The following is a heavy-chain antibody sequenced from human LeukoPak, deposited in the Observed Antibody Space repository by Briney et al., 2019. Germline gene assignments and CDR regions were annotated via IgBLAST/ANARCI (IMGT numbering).Heavy chain of an antibody. CDR1: GDSMSSRNYY. J-gene: IGHJ4*02. CDR2: FYYTGSA. V-gene: IGHV4-39*01. D-gene: IGHD2-15*01. CDR3: ASREGFTSKLDY. Sequence: PSETLSLTCTVSGDSMSSRNYYWAWIRQPPGKGLEWIGSFYYTGSAYYNPSLKSRVTISIDMSKNQFSLKLSAVTAADTAVYYCASREGFTSKLDYWGQGTLVTVSS.